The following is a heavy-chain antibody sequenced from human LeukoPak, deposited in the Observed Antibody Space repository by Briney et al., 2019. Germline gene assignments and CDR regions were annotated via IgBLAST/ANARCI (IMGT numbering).Heavy chain of an antibody. CDR2: ITTSSDTI. CDR3: AELGITMIGGV. D-gene: IGHD3-10*02. Sequence: PGGSLRLSCAASGFTFSTYTMNWVRQAPGKGLEWLSYITTSSDTIYYADSVKGRLTISRDNAKNSLYLQMNSLRAEDTAVYYCAELGITMIGGVWGKGTTVTISP. CDR1: GFTFSTYT. V-gene: IGHV3-48*04. J-gene: IGHJ6*04.